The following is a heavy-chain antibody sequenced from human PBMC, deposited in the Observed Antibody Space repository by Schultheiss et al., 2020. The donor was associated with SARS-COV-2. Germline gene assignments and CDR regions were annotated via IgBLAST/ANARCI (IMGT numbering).Heavy chain of an antibody. CDR2: ISSSSSYI. V-gene: IGHV3-21*01. CDR3: ARDPYRGYLYFDY. D-gene: IGHD2-21*01. Sequence: GGSLRLSCAASGFTFSSYSMNWVRQAPGKGLEWVSSISSSSSYIYYADSVKGRFTISRDNSKNTLYLQMNSLRAEDTAVYYCARDPYRGYLYFDYWGQGTLVTVSS. CDR1: GFTFSSYS. J-gene: IGHJ4*02.